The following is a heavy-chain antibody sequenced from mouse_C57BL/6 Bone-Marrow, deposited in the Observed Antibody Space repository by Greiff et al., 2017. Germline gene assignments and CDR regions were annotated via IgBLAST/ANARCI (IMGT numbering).Heavy chain of an antibody. CDR2: INPNNGGT. CDR1: GYTFTDYN. CDR3: ARVITTGGY. V-gene: IGHV1-22*01. J-gene: IGHJ2*01. D-gene: IGHD1-1*01. Sequence: EVQLQESGPELVKPGASVKMSCKASGYTFTDYNMHWVKQSHGKSLEWIGYINPNNGGTSYNQKFKGKATLTVNKSSSTAYMELRSLTSEDSAVYSCARVITTGGYWGQGTTLTVSS.